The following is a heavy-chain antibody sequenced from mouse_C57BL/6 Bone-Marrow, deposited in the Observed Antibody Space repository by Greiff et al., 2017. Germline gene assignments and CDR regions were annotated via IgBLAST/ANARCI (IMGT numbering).Heavy chain of an antibody. CDR2: ISNLAYSI. V-gene: IGHV5-15*01. D-gene: IGHD1-1*01. J-gene: IGHJ1*03. Sequence: EVMLVESGGGLVQPGGSLKLSCAASGFTFSDYGMAWVRQAPRKGPEWVAFISNLAYSIYYADTVTGRFTISRENAKNTLYLEMSSLRSEDTAMYYCARVYYYGSPHWYFDVWGTGTTVTVSS. CDR3: ARVYYYGSPHWYFDV. CDR1: GFTFSDYG.